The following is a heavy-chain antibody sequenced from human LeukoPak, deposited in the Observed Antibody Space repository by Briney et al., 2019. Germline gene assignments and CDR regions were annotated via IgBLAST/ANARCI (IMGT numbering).Heavy chain of an antibody. D-gene: IGHD3-9*01. CDR3: ARDGPYYDILTGYTVGYYYGMDV. CDR1: GFTFSSYA. CDR2: ISYDGSNK. J-gene: IGHJ6*02. V-gene: IGHV3-30-3*01. Sequence: GGSLRLSCAASGFTFSSYAMHWVRQAPGKGLEWVAVISYDGSNKYYADSVKGRFTISRDNSKNTLYLQMNSLRAEDTAVYYCARDGPYYDILTGYTVGYYYGMDVWGQGTTVTVSS.